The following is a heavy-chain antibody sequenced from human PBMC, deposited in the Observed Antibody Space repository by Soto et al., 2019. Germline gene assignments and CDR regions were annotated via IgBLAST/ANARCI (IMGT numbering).Heavy chain of an antibody. D-gene: IGHD6-6*01. V-gene: IGHV4-59*01. CDR2: IYYSGST. CDR1: GGSISSYY. J-gene: IGHJ5*02. CDR3: ARILAARGWFDP. Sequence: PSETLSLTCTVSGGSISSYYWSWIRQPPGKGLEWIGYIYYSGSTNYNPSLKSRVTISVDTSKNQFSLKLSSVTAADTAVYYCARILAARGWFDPWGQGTLVPVYS.